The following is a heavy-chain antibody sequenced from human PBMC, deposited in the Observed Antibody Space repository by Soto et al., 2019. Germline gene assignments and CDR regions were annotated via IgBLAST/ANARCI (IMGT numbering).Heavy chain of an antibody. D-gene: IGHD2-8*01. CDR1: GFSVATYN. CDR2: ITTSTSSNV. J-gene: IGHJ4*02. CDR3: ALYDALFFDY. V-gene: IGHV3-21*02. Sequence: EVQLVESGGGLVKPGGSLRLSCAASGFSVATYNMNWVRQAPGKGLEWVSSITTSTSSNVYYVDSVKGRFTISRDSAKNSLYLQMNSLRAEDTALYFCALYDALFFDYRGQGTLVTVSS.